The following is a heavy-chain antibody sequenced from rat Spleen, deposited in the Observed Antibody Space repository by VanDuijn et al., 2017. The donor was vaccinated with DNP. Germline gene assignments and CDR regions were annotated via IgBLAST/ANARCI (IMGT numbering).Heavy chain of an antibody. V-gene: IGHV2-27*01. CDR1: GFSFTTYH. CDR2: IQSGGIT. J-gene: IGHJ2*01. Sequence: QVQLKESGPGLVHPSQTLSLTCTVSGFSFTTYHVHWVRQPPGKGLEWMGRIQSGGITDYNSTLKSRLSISRDTYKSQVFLKMNRLQTEYTAIYFCTRESAFDYWGQGVMVTVSS. CDR3: TRESAFDY.